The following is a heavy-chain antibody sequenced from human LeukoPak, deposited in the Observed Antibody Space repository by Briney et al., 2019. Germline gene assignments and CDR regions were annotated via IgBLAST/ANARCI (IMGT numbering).Heavy chain of an antibody. J-gene: IGHJ4*02. V-gene: IGHV3-21*01. D-gene: IGHD3-22*01. Sequence: GGSLRLSCAASGFTFSTYSLIWVRQAPGKGLEWVSSISSSSSYIYYADSVKGRFTISRDNAKKSLYLQMNSLSAEDTAVYYCARDHFHDSSGYYPIEYWGQGTLVTVSS. CDR2: ISSSSSYI. CDR3: ARDHFHDSSGYYPIEY. CDR1: GFTFSTYS.